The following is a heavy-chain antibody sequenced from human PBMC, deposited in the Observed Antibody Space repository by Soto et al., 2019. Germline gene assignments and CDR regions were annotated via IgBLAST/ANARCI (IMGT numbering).Heavy chain of an antibody. V-gene: IGHV5-51*01. J-gene: IGHJ6*02. CDR3: ALTTGAPYYYYGMDV. CDR1: GYSFTSYW. CDR2: IYPGDSDT. D-gene: IGHD2-8*02. Sequence: GESLKISCKGSGYSFTSYWIGWVRQMPGKGLEWMGIIYPGDSDTRYSPSFQGQVTISADKSISTAYLQWSSLKASDTAMYYCALTTGAPYYYYGMDVWGQGSTVTVCS.